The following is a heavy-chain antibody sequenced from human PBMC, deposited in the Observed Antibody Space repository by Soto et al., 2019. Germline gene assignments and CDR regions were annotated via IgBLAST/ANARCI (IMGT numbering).Heavy chain of an antibody. D-gene: IGHD6-13*01. CDR2: ISYDGSNK. CDR3: ARDVTIAAAGTSLFDY. J-gene: IGHJ4*02. CDR1: GFTFSSYA. Sequence: GGSLRLSCAASGFTFSSYAMHWVRQAPGKGLEWVAVISYDGSNKYYADSVKGRFTISRDNSKNTLYLQMNSLRAEDTAVYYCARDVTIAAAGTSLFDYWGQGTLVTVSS. V-gene: IGHV3-30-3*01.